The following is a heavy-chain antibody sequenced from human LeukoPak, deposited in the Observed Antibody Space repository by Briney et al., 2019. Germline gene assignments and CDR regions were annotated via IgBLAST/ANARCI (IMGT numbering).Heavy chain of an antibody. V-gene: IGHV1-18*01. Sequence: GASVKVSCKASGYTFTSYGISWVRQAPGQGLEWMGWISAYNGNTNYAQKLQGRVTMTTDTSTSTAYMELRSLRSDDTAVYYCARDPLYYGDYGPSDYWGQGTLVTVSS. J-gene: IGHJ4*02. CDR2: ISAYNGNT. D-gene: IGHD4-17*01. CDR1: GYTFTSYG. CDR3: ARDPLYYGDYGPSDY.